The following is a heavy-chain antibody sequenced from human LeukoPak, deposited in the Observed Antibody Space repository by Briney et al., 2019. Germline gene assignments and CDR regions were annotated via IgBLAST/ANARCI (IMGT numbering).Heavy chain of an antibody. CDR3: AVRGGSGPFDY. D-gene: IGHD3-10*01. J-gene: IGHJ4*02. CDR1: GYTFTSYA. V-gene: IGHV1-3*01. CDR2: INAGNGNT. Sequence: ASVKVSCKASGYTFTSYAMHWVRQAPGQRLEWMGWINAGNGNTKYSQKFQGRVTITRDTSASTAFMELSSLRSEDTAVYYCAVRGGSGPFDYWGQGTLVTVSS.